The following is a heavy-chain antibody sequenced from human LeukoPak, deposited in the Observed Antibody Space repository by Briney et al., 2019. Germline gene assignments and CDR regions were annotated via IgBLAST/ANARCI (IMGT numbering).Heavy chain of an antibody. V-gene: IGHV1-46*01. CDR1: GYTFTSYY. D-gene: IGHD3-10*01. CDR2: INPSGGST. CDR3: ARTSMVRGVISPNFDY. Sequence: ASVKVSCKASGYTFTSYYMHWVRQAPGQGLEWMGIINPSGGSTSYAQKFQGRVTMTRDTSTSTVYMELSSLRPEDTAVYYCARTSMVRGVISPNFDYWGQGTLVTVSS. J-gene: IGHJ4*02.